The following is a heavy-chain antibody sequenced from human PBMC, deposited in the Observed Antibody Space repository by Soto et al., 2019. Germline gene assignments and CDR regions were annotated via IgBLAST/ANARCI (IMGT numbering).Heavy chain of an antibody. V-gene: IGHV1-18*01. Sequence: ASVKVSCKASGYTFDDYGITWVRQAPGQGLEWMAWVSAYNGKTNFAQKFQDRITMTTDTSTSTAYMDLRSLRSDDTAVYYCARWGDGTYMADSWGQGTLVTVSS. D-gene: IGHD1-26*01. CDR2: VSAYNGKT. CDR3: ARWGDGTYMADS. J-gene: IGHJ4*02. CDR1: GYTFDDYG.